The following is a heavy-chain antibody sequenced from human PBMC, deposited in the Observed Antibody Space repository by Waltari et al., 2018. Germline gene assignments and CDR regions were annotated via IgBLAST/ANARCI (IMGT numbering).Heavy chain of an antibody. CDR1: GFTFSSYD. D-gene: IGHD3-22*01. CDR2: IRYDGSNK. V-gene: IGHV3-30*02. CDR3: AKNYDSSGYYGMDV. Sequence: QVQLVESVGGVVQPGGSLRLSCAASGFTFSSYDMHWVRKAPGKGLEWVEFIRYDGSNKYYEYDVKGRFTISRDNSKNTLYLQMNSLRAEDTAVYYCAKNYDSSGYYGMDVWGQGTTVTVSS. J-gene: IGHJ6*02.